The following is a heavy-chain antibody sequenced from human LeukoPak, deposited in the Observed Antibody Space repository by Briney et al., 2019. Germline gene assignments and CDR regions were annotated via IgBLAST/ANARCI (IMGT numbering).Heavy chain of an antibody. CDR1: GGSISSYY. J-gene: IGHJ4*02. CDR3: ARAEGSGYYTGY. Sequence: PSETLSLTCTVSGGSISSYYWSWIRQPPGKGLEWIGYIYYSGSTYYNPSLKSRVTISVDTSKNQFSLKLSSVTAADTAVYYCARAEGSGYYTGYWGQGTLVTVSS. D-gene: IGHD3-22*01. CDR2: IYYSGST. V-gene: IGHV4-59*12.